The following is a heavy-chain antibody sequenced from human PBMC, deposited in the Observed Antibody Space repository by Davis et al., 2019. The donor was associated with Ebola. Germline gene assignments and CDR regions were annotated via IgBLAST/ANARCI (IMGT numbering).Heavy chain of an antibody. J-gene: IGHJ4*02. D-gene: IGHD4/OR15-4a*01. V-gene: IGHV3-30*18. Sequence: GESLKISCAASGFTFSSYGMHWVRQAPGKGLEWVAVISYDGSNKYYADSVKGRFSISRDSSKNTLYLQMNSLRAEDTAIYYCAKDRLLVLSLDNWSQGTLVTVSS. CDR2: ISYDGSNK. CDR3: AKDRLLVLSLDN. CDR1: GFTFSSYG.